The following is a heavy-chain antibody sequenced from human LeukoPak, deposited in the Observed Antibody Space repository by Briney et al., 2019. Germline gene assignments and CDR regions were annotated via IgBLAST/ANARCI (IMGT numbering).Heavy chain of an antibody. CDR3: ARSIRALFDY. V-gene: IGHV4-34*01. CDR2: INHSGST. Sequence: SETLSLTCAVYGGSFSGYYWSWIRQPPGKGLEWIGEINHSGSTNYNPSLKSRVTISVDTSKNQFSLKLSSVTAADTAVYYCARSIRALFDYWGQGTLVTVSS. CDR1: GGSFSGYY. J-gene: IGHJ4*02.